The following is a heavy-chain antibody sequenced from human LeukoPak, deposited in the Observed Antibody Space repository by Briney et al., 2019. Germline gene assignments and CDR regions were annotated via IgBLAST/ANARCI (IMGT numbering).Heavy chain of an antibody. Sequence: ASVKVSCKASGYTFTSYGISWVRQAPGQGLEWMGMINTSAGSTNYAQKFQGRVTMTRDMSTSTLYMELSSLRSEDTAIYYCARDPSGWYPNFDSWGQGTLVTVSS. V-gene: IGHV1-46*01. CDR1: GYTFTSYG. J-gene: IGHJ4*02. CDR3: ARDPSGWYPNFDS. D-gene: IGHD6-19*01. CDR2: INTSAGST.